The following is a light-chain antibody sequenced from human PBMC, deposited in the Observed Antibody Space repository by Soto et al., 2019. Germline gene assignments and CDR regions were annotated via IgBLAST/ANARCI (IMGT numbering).Light chain of an antibody. Sequence: DIQMTQSPSSLSASVGDRVTMTCRASETISTFLNWLHQKPGKAPKVLIYGASNLQTGVPSRFSASGVGTDFTLTISNLQPEDVATYFCQQSFGTPNTFGQGTRLDIK. J-gene: IGKJ5*01. CDR1: ETISTF. CDR3: QQSFGTPNT. V-gene: IGKV1-39*01. CDR2: GAS.